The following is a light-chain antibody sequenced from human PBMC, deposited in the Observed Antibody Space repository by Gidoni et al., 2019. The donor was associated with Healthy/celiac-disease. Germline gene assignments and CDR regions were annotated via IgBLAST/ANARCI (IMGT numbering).Light chain of an antibody. Sequence: EIVLTQSPATLSLSPGERATLSCRASQSVSSYLAWYQQQPGQAPRLLIYDASNRATGIPARFSGSGSGTDFTLTSSSLEPEDFAVYYCQQRSNWRGTFGQGTRLEIK. V-gene: IGKV3-11*01. J-gene: IGKJ5*01. CDR1: QSVSSY. CDR2: DAS. CDR3: QQRSNWRGT.